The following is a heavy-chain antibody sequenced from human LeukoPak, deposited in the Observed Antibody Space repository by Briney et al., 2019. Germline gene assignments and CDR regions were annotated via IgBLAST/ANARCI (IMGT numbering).Heavy chain of an antibody. CDR3: AKENGQGRSNWFDP. V-gene: IGHV3-23*01. CDR2: ISGSGGNT. J-gene: IGHJ5*02. D-gene: IGHD3-10*01. CDR1: GFSFSSYA. Sequence: GGSLRLSCAASGFSFSSYAMTWVRQAPEKGLEWVSGISGSGGNTYYGDSVKGRFTISRDKSKNTVYLQMNSLRAEDTAVYYCAKENGQGRSNWFDPWGQGTLVTVSS.